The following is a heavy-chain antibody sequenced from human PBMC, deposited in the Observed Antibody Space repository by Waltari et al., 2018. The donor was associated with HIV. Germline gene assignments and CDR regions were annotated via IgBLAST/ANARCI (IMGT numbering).Heavy chain of an antibody. CDR3: ARDLSIAAAGADY. V-gene: IGHV3-7*01. Sequence: EVQLVESGGGLVQPGGSLRLSCAASGFTFSDYWMSWVRQAPGKGQGWVANIKQDGSEKYYGDAVKGRFTISRDNAKNSLYLQMNSLRAEDTAVYYCARDLSIAAAGADYWGQGTLVTVSS. J-gene: IGHJ4*02. CDR1: GFTFSDYW. CDR2: IKQDGSEK. D-gene: IGHD6-13*01.